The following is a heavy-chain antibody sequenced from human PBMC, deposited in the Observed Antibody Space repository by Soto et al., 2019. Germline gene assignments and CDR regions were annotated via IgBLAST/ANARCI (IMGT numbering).Heavy chain of an antibody. J-gene: IGHJ4*02. CDR2: INHSGST. V-gene: IGHV4-34*01. CDR3: ARAYSSSNYFDY. D-gene: IGHD6-6*01. Sequence: SETLSLTCAVYGGSFSGYYWSWIRQPPGKGLEWIGEINHSGSTNYNPSLKSRVTISVDTSKNQFSLKLSSVTAADTAVYYCARAYSSSNYFDYWGQGNLVTFSS. CDR1: GGSFSGYY.